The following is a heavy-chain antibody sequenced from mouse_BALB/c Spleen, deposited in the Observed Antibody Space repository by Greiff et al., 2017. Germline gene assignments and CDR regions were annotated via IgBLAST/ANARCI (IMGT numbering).Heavy chain of an antibody. V-gene: IGHV5-17*02. CDR2: ISSGSSTI. CDR1: GFTFSSFG. Sequence: EVQLQQSGGGLVQPGGSRKLSCAASGFTFSSFGMHWVRQAPEKGLEWVAYISSGSSTIYYADTVKGRFTISRDNPKNTLFLQMTSLRSEDTAMYYCARGGTMITTDAMDYWGQGTSVTVSS. D-gene: IGHD2-4*01. CDR3: ARGGTMITTDAMDY. J-gene: IGHJ4*01.